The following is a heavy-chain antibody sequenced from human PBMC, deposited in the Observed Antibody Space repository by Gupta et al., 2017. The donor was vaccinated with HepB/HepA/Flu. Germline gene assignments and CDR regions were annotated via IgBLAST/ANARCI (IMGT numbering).Heavy chain of an antibody. Sequence: EVQLLESGGGLVQPGGSLRLSCAASGFTFRSYAMSWVRQAPGKGLEWVSAISGSGGSTYYADSVKGRFTFSRDNSKNTLYLQMNSLRAEDTAVYYCAKSPTILTGLDYWGQGTLVTVSS. J-gene: IGHJ4*02. CDR2: ISGSGGST. CDR3: AKSPTILTGLDY. D-gene: IGHD3-9*01. V-gene: IGHV3-23*01. CDR1: GFTFRSYA.